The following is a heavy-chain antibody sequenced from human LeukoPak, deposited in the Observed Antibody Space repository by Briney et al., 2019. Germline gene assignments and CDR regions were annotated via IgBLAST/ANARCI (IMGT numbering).Heavy chain of an antibody. CDR1: GFTFSSYA. J-gene: IGHJ4*02. V-gene: IGHV3-30*03. CDR3: ARVWITMIVVVPSLDY. CDR2: ISNDGTNK. D-gene: IGHD3-22*01. Sequence: PGGSLRLSCAASGFTFSSYAMHWVRQAPGKGLEWVALISNDGTNKYFADSVKGRFTISRDNSKNTPFLQMNSLRAEDTAVYYCARVWITMIVVVPSLDYWGQGTLVTVSS.